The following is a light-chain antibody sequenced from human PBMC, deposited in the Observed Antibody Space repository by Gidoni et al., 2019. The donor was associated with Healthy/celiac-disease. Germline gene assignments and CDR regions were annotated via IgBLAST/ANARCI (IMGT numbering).Light chain of an antibody. J-gene: IGKJ5*01. CDR3: QRGDT. CDR2: DAS. CDR1: QSVSSY. Sequence: EIVLTQSPATLYLSPGERATLSCRASQSVSSYFAWYQQTPGQGPSLLIYDASNRATAIPASFSGSGSGTDFTLTISSLDPEDFAVYYCQRGDTFGQGTRLEIK. V-gene: IGKV3-11*01.